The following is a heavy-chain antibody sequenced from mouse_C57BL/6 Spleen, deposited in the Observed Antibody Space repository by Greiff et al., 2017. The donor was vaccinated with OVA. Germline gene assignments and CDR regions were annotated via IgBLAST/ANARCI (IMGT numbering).Heavy chain of an antibody. V-gene: IGHV1-69*01. J-gene: IGHJ1*03. CDR3: ARSGAYDRGCFDD. CDR1: GYTFTSYW. D-gene: IGHD2-3*01. CDR2: IDPSDSYS. Sequence: QVQLQQPGAELVMPGASVKLSCKASGYTFTSYWMHWVKQRPGQGLEWIGEIDPSDSYSNYNQKFKGKSTLTVDKSSSTAYMQLSSLTSEDSAIDYCARSGAYDRGCFDDWGTGTTVTVSS.